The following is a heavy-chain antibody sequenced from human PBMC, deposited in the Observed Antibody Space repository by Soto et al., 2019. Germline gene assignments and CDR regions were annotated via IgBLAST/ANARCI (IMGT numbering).Heavy chain of an antibody. V-gene: IGHV1-18*01. Sequence: ASVKVSCKASGYTFTSYGISWVRQAPGQGLEWMGWISAYNGNTNYAQKLQGRVTMTTDTSTSTAYMELRSLRSDDTAVYYCARDRELGTRNDAFDIWGQGTMVTVS. CDR3: ARDRELGTRNDAFDI. D-gene: IGHD7-27*01. CDR1: GYTFTSYG. J-gene: IGHJ3*02. CDR2: ISAYNGNT.